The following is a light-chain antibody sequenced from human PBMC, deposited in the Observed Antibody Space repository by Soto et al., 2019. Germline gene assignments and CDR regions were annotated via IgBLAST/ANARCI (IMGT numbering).Light chain of an antibody. Sequence: QSVLTQPASVSGSPGQSITISCTGTSSDVGGYNYVSWYQHHPGKAPKLMIYDVRDRPSGVSNRFSGSKSGNTASLTISGLQAEDEADYYCSSYTGTSTLNVFGTGTKVTVL. CDR3: SSYTGTSTLNV. V-gene: IGLV2-14*03. J-gene: IGLJ1*01. CDR1: SSDVGGYNY. CDR2: DVR.